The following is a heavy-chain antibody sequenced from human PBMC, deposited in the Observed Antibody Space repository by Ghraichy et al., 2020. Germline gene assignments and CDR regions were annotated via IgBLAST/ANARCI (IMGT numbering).Heavy chain of an antibody. J-gene: IGHJ4*02. CDR2: ISTYNGNT. D-gene: IGHD3-10*01. CDR1: GYTFTSYG. V-gene: IGHV1-18*01. Sequence: ASVKVSCKASGYTFTSYGISWVRQAPGQGLEGMGWISTYNGNTNYAQMLQGRVTMTTDTSTRTAYLELRSLRSDVTAVYYCARDGMLRGVMDADYWGQGTLVTVSS. CDR3: ARDGMLRGVMDADY.